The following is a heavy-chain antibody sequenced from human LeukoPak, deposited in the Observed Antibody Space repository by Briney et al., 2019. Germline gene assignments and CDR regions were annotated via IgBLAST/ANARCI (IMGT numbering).Heavy chain of an antibody. J-gene: IGHJ4*02. Sequence: GRSLRLSCAASGFTFSSYGMHWVRQAPGKGLEWVAVIWYDGSNKYYADSVKGRFTISRDNAKNSLYLQMNSLRAEDTAVYYCAREDGSSGEFNYWGQGTLVTVSS. D-gene: IGHD5-24*01. CDR2: IWYDGSNK. CDR1: GFTFSSYG. CDR3: AREDGSSGEFNY. V-gene: IGHV3-33*01.